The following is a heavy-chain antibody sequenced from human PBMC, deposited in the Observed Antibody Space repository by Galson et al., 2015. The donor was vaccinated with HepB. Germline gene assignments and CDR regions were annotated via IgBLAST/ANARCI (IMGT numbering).Heavy chain of an antibody. CDR2: IIPIFGTA. Sequence: VSCKASGGTFSSYAISWVRQAPGQGLEWMGGIIPIFGTANYAQKFQGRVTITADESTSTAYMELSSLRSEDTAVYYCARCGYYDFWSGPPTYYYYYYMDVWGKGTTVTVSS. D-gene: IGHD3-3*01. J-gene: IGHJ6*03. CDR1: GGTFSSYA. CDR3: ARCGYYDFWSGPPTYYYYYYMDV. V-gene: IGHV1-69*01.